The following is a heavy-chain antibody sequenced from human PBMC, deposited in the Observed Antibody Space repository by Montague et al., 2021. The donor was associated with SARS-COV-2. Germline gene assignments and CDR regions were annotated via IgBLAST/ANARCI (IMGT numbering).Heavy chain of an antibody. CDR1: GGSISSGGYY. CDR3: ARVGRQQLVRLSGMDV. CDR2: IYYSGXT. J-gene: IGHJ6*02. V-gene: IGHV4-31*03. Sequence: TLSLTCTVSGGSISSGGYYWSWIRQHPGKGPEWIGYIYYSGXTXYXXXXKXRVTISVDTSKNQFSLKLSSVTAADTAVYYCARVGRQQLVRLSGMDVWGQGTTVTVSS. D-gene: IGHD6-13*01.